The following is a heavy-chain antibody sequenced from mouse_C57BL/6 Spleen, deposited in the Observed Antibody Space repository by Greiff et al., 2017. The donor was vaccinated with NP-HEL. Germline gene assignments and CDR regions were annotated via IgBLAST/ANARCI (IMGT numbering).Heavy chain of an antibody. CDR2: IDPSDSYT. D-gene: IGHD2-4*01. V-gene: IGHV1-50*01. Sequence: QVQLKQPGAELVKPGASVKLSCKASGYTFTSYWMQWVKQRPGQGLEWIGEIDPSDSYTNYNQKFKGKATLTVDTSSSTAYMQLSSLTSEDSAVYYCARSDYDYDPPAMDYWGQGTSVTVSS. CDR3: ARSDYDYDPPAMDY. J-gene: IGHJ4*01. CDR1: GYTFTSYW.